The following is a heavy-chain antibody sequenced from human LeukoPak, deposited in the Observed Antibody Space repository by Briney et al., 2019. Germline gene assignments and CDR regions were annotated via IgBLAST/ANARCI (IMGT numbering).Heavy chain of an antibody. Sequence: SETLSLTCTVSGGSISSYYWSWIRQPPGKGLEWSGYIYYSGTTDYSPSLKSRVTISVDTSNNQFSLKVSSVTAADTAVYYCARSSGAYRSFDYWGQGTLVPVSS. J-gene: IGHJ4*02. CDR1: GGSISSYY. CDR3: ARSSGAYRSFDY. D-gene: IGHD1-26*01. V-gene: IGHV4-59*01. CDR2: IYYSGTT.